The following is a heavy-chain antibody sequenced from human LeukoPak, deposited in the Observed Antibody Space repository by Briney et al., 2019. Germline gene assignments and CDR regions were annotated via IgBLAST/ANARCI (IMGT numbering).Heavy chain of an antibody. D-gene: IGHD3-22*01. V-gene: IGHV1-24*01. CDR1: GYTLTELS. Sequence: ASVKVSCKVSGYTLTELSMHWVRQAPGKGHEWMGGFDPEDGETIYAQKFQGRVTMTEDTSTDTAYMELSSLRSEDTAVYYCATGQPRITMIVVVPGGYYFDYWGQETLVTVSS. CDR2: FDPEDGET. J-gene: IGHJ4*02. CDR3: ATGQPRITMIVVVPGGYYFDY.